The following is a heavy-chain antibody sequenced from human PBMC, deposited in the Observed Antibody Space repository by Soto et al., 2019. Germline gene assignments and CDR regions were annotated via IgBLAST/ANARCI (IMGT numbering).Heavy chain of an antibody. V-gene: IGHV1-8*01. Sequence: QVQLVQSGAEVKKPGASVKVSCKASGYTFTSYDINWVRQATGQGLEWMGWMNPNSGNTVYAQKFQGRVTMTRNTSIRTADMELSSMRSEDTAVYYCAREALFRMDVWGQGTTVTVSS. D-gene: IGHD3-10*02. J-gene: IGHJ6*02. CDR2: MNPNSGNT. CDR3: AREALFRMDV. CDR1: GYTFTSYD.